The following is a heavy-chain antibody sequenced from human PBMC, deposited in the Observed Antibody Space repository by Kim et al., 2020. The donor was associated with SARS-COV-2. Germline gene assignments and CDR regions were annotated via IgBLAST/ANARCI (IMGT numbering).Heavy chain of an antibody. D-gene: IGHD6-13*01. Sequence: ADPVKRRLTNARDNAKNSLYLKMNRRRAEDTAMYYCAKEGSSSWYYFDYWGQGTLVTVSS. V-gene: IGHV3-9*01. J-gene: IGHJ4*02. CDR3: AKEGSSSWYYFDY.